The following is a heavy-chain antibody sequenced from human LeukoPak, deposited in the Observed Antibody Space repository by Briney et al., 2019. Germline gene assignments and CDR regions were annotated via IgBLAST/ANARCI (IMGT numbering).Heavy chain of an antibody. V-gene: IGHV1-24*01. Sequence: GASVKVSCKVSGYTLTELSMHWVRQAPGKGLEWMGGFGPEDGETIYAQKFQGRVTMTEDTSTDTAYMERSSLRSEDTAVYYCATGSSGYDYYYHYGMDVWGQGTTVTVSS. D-gene: IGHD3-22*01. CDR1: GYTLTELS. J-gene: IGHJ6*02. CDR2: FGPEDGET. CDR3: ATGSSGYDYYYHYGMDV.